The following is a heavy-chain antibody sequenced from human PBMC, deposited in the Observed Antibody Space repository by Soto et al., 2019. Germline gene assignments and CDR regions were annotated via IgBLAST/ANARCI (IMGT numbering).Heavy chain of an antibody. Sequence: SETLSLTCAVYGGSFSGYYWSWIRQPPGKGLEWIGEINHSGSTNYNPSLKSRVTISVDTSKNQFSLKLSSVTAADTAVYYCARCRLSMVRGALRYYYYGMDVWGQGTTVTVSS. CDR3: ARCRLSMVRGALRYYYYGMDV. J-gene: IGHJ6*02. CDR2: INHSGST. CDR1: GGSFSGYY. D-gene: IGHD3-10*01. V-gene: IGHV4-34*01.